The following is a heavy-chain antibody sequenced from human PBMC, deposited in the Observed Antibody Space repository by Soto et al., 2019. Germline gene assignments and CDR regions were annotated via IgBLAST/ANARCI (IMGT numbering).Heavy chain of an antibody. V-gene: IGHV3-48*02. CDR3: GRDDRWAFDF. Sequence: EVHLVESGGGLVQPGGSLRVSCAASGFTFSNYAMNWVRQAPGKGREWVSYISIGSGSIFYADSVKGRFTISRDDAKNSLYLQMNTLRDEDTAVYYCGRDDRWAFDFWGQGTMVTVSS. J-gene: IGHJ3*01. CDR1: GFTFSNYA. CDR2: ISIGSGSI. D-gene: IGHD3-22*01.